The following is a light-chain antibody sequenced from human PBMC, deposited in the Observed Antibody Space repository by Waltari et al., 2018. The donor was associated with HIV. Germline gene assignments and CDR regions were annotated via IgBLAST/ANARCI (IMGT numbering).Light chain of an antibody. V-gene: IGKV3-20*01. CDR3: HQYGSSPGT. CDR1: QSVSSNS. CDR2: GAS. J-gene: IGKJ1*01. Sequence: EIVLTQSPGTLSLSPGGRATLSCRAGQSVSSNSLAWYQHKPSQAPRLLIYGASTRATCVSDRFSGSVSGADFTLIIGRMQPEDLAVYYCHQYGSSPGTFGQGTKVEIK.